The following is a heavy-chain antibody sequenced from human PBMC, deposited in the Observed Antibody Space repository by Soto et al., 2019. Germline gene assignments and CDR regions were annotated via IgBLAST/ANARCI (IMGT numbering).Heavy chain of an antibody. Sequence: QVQLVESWGGVVHPGTSLTLSCAASGFTFSSYGMHWVRQAPCKGLEWVAVISHDGGNRYYADSVKGRFTISRDDYKKMLYLQMTSLRVEDTAVYYCAKDPQDWLRSDFDYWGQGTMVTVSS. D-gene: IGHD5-12*01. CDR3: AKDPQDWLRSDFDY. J-gene: IGHJ4*02. CDR2: ISHDGGNR. CDR1: GFTFSSYG. V-gene: IGHV3-30*18.